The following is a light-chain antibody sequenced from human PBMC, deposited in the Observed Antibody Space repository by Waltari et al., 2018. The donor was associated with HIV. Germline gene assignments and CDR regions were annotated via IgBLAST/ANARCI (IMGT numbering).Light chain of an antibody. CDR2: KAA. Sequence: DIQLTQSPSTLSASVGDRVTITCPASQSISSRLAWYQQKPGKAPKHLIYKAASLESGVPSRFSGSGSGTEFTCTIVSLQPDEFAAYSCQRCNRYSRWTFRQGTRVEIK. J-gene: IGKJ1*01. V-gene: IGKV1-5*03. CDR1: QSISSR. CDR3: QRCNRYSRWT.